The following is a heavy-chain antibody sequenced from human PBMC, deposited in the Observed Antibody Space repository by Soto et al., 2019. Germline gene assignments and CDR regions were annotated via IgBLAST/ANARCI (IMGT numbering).Heavy chain of an antibody. V-gene: IGHV4-39*01. Sequence: TYSVSAASPTPGSHLLCCVLQPQRKGLEWIGSVYYSGTTYYKPSLKSRVSMSIDTSTNQFALTLTSVTAADTAVYYCARLSTWSGYYNYQSFYMDVWGKGTAVTVSS. J-gene: IGHJ6*03. D-gene: IGHD3-3*01. CDR1: AASPTPGSHL. CDR2: VYYSGTT. CDR3: ARLSTWSGYYNYQSFYMDV.